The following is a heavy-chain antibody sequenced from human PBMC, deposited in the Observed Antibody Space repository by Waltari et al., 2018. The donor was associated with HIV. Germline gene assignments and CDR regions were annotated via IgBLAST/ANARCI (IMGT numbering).Heavy chain of an antibody. D-gene: IGHD1-26*01. CDR3: ARDPRSSGYYGMDV. CDR1: GFTISSNY. V-gene: IGHV3-53*01. Sequence: EVQLVASGGGLIEPGGSLRVSCAASGFTISSNYMSWVRQAPGKVLEWVSVIYSGGSRYYAGSVKGRFSIARDNSKNTVSLHRNSLRAEDTAVYYCARDPRSSGYYGMDVWSQGIKVTVS. CDR2: IYSGGSR. J-gene: IGHJ6*02.